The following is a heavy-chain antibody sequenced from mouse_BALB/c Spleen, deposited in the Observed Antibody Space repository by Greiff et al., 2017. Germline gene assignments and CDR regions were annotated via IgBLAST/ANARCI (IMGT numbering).Heavy chain of an antibody. J-gene: IGHJ2*01. CDR2: ISSGSSTI. CDR3: ARGWDGGYFDY. CDR1: GFTFSSFG. V-gene: IGHV5-17*02. Sequence: EVQVVESGGGLVQPGGSRKLSCAASGFTFSSFGMHWVRQAPEKGLEWVAYISSGSSTIYYADTVKGRFTISRDNPKNTLFLQMTSLRSEDTAMYYCARGWDGGYFDYWGQGTTLTVSS. D-gene: IGHD4-1*01.